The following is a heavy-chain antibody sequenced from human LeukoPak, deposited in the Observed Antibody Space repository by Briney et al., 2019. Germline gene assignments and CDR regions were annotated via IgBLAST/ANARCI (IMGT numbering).Heavy chain of an antibody. CDR2: INWNGGST. J-gene: IGHJ4*02. CDR1: GFTFYDYD. CDR3: AKDAAGPEY. V-gene: IGHV3-20*04. D-gene: IGHD6-13*01. Sequence: GGSLRLSCAASGFTFYDYDMSWVRQAPGKGLEWVSGINWNGGSTGYADSVKGRFTIPRDNSKNTLFLQMDSLRVEDTAIYYCAKDAAGPEYWGQGTRVTVSS.